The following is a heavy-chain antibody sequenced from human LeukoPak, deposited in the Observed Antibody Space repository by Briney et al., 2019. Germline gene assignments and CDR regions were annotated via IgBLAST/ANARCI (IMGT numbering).Heavy chain of an antibody. Sequence: PGGSLRLSCAASGFTFSSYGMHWVRQAPGKGLEWVAVISYDGSNKYYADSVKGRFTISRDNSKNTLYLQMNSLRAEDTAVYYCAKDSNREFDYWGQGTLSPSPQ. D-gene: IGHD1/OR15-1a*01. CDR3: AKDSNREFDY. J-gene: IGHJ4*02. CDR1: GFTFSSYG. CDR2: ISYDGSNK. V-gene: IGHV3-30*18.